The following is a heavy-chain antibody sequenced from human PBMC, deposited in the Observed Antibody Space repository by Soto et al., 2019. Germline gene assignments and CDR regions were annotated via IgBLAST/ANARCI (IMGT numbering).Heavy chain of an antibody. CDR3: ARHRNFDFWSDAAADGFDI. CDR1: GYSFTDYW. D-gene: IGHD3-3*01. Sequence: PGESLKISCKGSGYSFTDYWIGWVRQMPGKGLEWMGIIYPGGSDTRYSPSFQGQVTISADKSISTAYLQWSSLKASDTGMYYCARHRNFDFWSDAAADGFDIWGQGTMVTVSS. CDR2: IYPGGSDT. V-gene: IGHV5-51*01. J-gene: IGHJ3*02.